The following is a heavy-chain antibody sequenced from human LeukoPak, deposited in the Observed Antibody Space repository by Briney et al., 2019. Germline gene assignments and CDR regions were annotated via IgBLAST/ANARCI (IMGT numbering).Heavy chain of an antibody. CDR3: ARSPDILTGEKFDY. Sequence: ASVKLSCTASGYTFTGYYVHWVRQAPGQGLEWMGWMNPKSGGTNYAQKFEARVTMNRDTSISTSYLELSRLRFDDTAVYYCARSPDILTGEKFDYWGQGTLVTVSS. D-gene: IGHD3-9*01. CDR1: GYTFTGYY. J-gene: IGHJ4*02. V-gene: IGHV1-2*02. CDR2: MNPKSGGT.